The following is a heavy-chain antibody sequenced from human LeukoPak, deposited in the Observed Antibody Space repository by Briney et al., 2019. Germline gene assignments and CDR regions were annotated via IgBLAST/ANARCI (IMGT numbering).Heavy chain of an antibody. CDR1: GFTFSSYG. V-gene: IGHV3-48*04. Sequence: GGSLRLSCAASGFTFSSYGMHWVRQAPGKGLEWVSYISNLGSTIYYADSVKGRFTISRDNAKNSLYLQMNSLRAEDTAVYYCAREKVPTATNWFDPWGQGTLVTVSS. CDR2: ISNLGSTI. D-gene: IGHD2-2*01. J-gene: IGHJ5*02. CDR3: AREKVPTATNWFDP.